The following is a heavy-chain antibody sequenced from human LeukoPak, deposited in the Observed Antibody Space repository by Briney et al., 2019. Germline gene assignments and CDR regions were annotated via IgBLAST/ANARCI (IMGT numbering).Heavy chain of an antibody. CDR2: IHHSGYS. V-gene: IGHV4-59*08. CDR3: ARRGHRSGSARGWYFDL. CDR1: GGSISSSY. D-gene: IGHD6-19*01. J-gene: IGHJ2*01. Sequence: SETLSLTCTVSGGSISSSYWTWIRQPPGKGLQWIGFIHHSGYSDFNPSLKSRVTISVDASKNQFSLKLRSVTAADSAVYYCARRGHRSGSARGWYFDLWGRGTLVTVSS.